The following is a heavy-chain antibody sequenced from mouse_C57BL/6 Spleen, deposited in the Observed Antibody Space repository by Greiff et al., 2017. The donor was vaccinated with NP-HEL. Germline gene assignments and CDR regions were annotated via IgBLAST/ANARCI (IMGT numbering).Heavy chain of an antibody. Sequence: VQLQQSGPELVKPGASVKISCKASGYAFSSSWMNWVKQRPGKGLEWIGRIYPGDGDTNYNGKFKGKATLTADKSSSTAYMQLSSLTSEDSAVYFCARGRFYDYGSSLYAMDYWGQGTSVTVSS. CDR1: GYAFSSSW. V-gene: IGHV1-82*01. CDR3: ARGRFYDYGSSLYAMDY. D-gene: IGHD1-1*01. CDR2: IYPGDGDT. J-gene: IGHJ4*01.